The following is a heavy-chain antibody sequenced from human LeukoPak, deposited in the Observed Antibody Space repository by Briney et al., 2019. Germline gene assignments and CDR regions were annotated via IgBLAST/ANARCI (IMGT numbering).Heavy chain of an antibody. CDR2: IYPGDSDT. V-gene: IGHV5-51*01. J-gene: IGHJ4*02. D-gene: IGHD2-15*01. CDR3: ARDMGLRYCSGGNCHFDH. Sequence: PGESLKISCKGSGYSFTSYWIGWVRQMPGKGLEWMGIIYPGDSDTRYNPAFQGQVTMSADISANSAYLQWRSLKASDTAVYYCARDMGLRYCSGGNCHFDHWGLGTLVAVSS. CDR1: GYSFTSYW.